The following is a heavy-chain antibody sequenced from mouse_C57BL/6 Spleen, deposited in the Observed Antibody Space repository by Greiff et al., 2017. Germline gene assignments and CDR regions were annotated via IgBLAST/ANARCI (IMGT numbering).Heavy chain of an antibody. CDR2: ISYDGSN. D-gene: IGHD2-1*01. V-gene: IGHV3-6*01. CDR1: GYSITSGYY. J-gene: IGHJ2*01. CDR3: ARAVYYGNYYDY. Sequence: EVKLEESGPGLVKPSQSLSLTCSVTGYSITSGYYWNWIRQFPGNKLEWMGYISYDGSNNYNPSLKNRIPITRDTSKNQFFLKLNSVTTEDTATYYCARAVYYGNYYDYGGQGTTLTVSS.